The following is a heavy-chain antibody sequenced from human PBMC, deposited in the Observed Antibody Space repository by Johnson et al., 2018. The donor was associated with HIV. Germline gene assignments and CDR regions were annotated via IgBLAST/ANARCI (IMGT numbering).Heavy chain of an antibody. Sequence: QVQLVESGGGVVQPGGSLRLSCAASGFSFDKAWMSWIRQAPGKGLEWISYISSSSSTIYYADSVKGRFTISRDNSKNTLYLQMNSLRAEDTAVYYCAKGQIISSRLGAFDIWGQGTMVTVSS. J-gene: IGHJ3*02. CDR2: ISSSSSTI. CDR1: GFSFDKAW. V-gene: IGHV3-11*04. D-gene: IGHD6-6*01. CDR3: AKGQIISSRLGAFDI.